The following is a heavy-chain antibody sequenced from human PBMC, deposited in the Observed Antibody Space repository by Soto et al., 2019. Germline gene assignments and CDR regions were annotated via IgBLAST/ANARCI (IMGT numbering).Heavy chain of an antibody. CDR2: IYPGGSP. J-gene: IGHJ4*02. D-gene: IGHD4-17*01. CDR1: GLIVSRDS. Sequence: EVHLVESGGILVQPGGSLRLSCAASGLIVSRDSVSWVRRAPGRGLEWVSLIYPGGSPFYTDSVKGRFPISRENSNNTWYLQMKSLRGEDTAVYYCAIMRDGDYVDHWGQGTLVTVSS. V-gene: IGHV3-66*01. CDR3: AIMRDGDYVDH.